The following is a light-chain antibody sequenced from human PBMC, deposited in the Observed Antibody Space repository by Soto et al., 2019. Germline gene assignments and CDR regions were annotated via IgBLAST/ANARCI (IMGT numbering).Light chain of an antibody. CDR1: QSISSY. J-gene: IGKJ1*01. V-gene: IGKV1-39*01. CDR3: QQSYSTPRT. CDR2: DAS. Sequence: DIQMTQSPSSLSASVGDRVTITCRAGQSISSYLNWYQQKPGKAPKLLIYDASSLQSGVPSRFSGSGSGTDFTLTISSLQPEDFATYYCQQSYSTPRTFGQGTKVEIK.